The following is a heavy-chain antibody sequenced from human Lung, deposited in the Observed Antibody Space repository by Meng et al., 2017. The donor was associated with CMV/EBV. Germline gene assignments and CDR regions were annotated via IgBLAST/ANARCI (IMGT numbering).Heavy chain of an antibody. V-gene: IGHV3-21*03. J-gene: IGHJ5*02. Sequence: GSXRLSCAASGFSFSTYSMNWVRQTPGKGLEWVSSITSSSSYIFYADSVKGRFIISRDNAKNSLYLQMNSLKAEDTGVYYCARDGGSGWSWGQGTLVTVSS. CDR2: ITSSSSYI. CDR3: ARDGGSGWS. CDR1: GFSFSTYS. D-gene: IGHD6-19*01.